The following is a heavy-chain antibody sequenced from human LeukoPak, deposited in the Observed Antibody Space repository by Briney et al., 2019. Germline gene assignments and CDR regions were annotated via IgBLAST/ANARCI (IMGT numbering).Heavy chain of an antibody. Sequence: ASVKVSCKASGYTFTGYYMHWVRQAPGQGLEWMGWINPNSGGTNYAQKFQGRVTMTRDTSISTAYMELSRLRSDDTPVYYCARDRTRTGYSSGWCHDYWGQGTLVTVSS. CDR2: INPNSGGT. D-gene: IGHD6-19*01. J-gene: IGHJ4*02. V-gene: IGHV1-2*02. CDR3: ARDRTRTGYSSGWCHDY. CDR1: GYTFTGYY.